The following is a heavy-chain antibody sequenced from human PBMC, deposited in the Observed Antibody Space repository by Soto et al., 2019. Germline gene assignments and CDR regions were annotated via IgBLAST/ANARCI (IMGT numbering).Heavy chain of an antibody. CDR2: IFSNDEK. CDR1: GFSLSNARMG. D-gene: IGHD3-22*01. Sequence: SGPTLVNPTETLTLTCTVSGFSLSNARMGVSWIRQPPGKALEWLAHIFSNDEKSYSTSLKSRLTISKDTSKSQVVLTMTNMDPVDTATYYCARIRRYYFFCGYYDPGNLFSVWSQGTLVIVSS. V-gene: IGHV2-26*01. J-gene: IGHJ4*02. CDR3: ARIRRYYFFCGYYDPGNLFSV.